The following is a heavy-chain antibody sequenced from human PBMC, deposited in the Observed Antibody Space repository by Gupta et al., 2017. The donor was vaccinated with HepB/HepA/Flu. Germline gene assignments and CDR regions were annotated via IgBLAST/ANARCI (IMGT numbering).Heavy chain of an antibody. CDR2: VYYSGST. D-gene: IGHD2-2*01. Sequence: QLQLQESGPGLVKPSETLSLPCTVSGGSISSSPYYWGWIRQSPGKGLEWIGSVYYSGSTHYNPSLKSRITISVDTSKNQFSLKVDSVTAADTAVYFCASNTSTWYFDYWGPGTLVTVSS. CDR3: ASNTSTWYFDY. V-gene: IGHV4-39*01. J-gene: IGHJ4*02. CDR1: GGSISSSPYY.